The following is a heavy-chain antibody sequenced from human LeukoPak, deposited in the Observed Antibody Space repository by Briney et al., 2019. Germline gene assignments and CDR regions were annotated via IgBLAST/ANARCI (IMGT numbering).Heavy chain of an antibody. J-gene: IGHJ4*02. CDR2: INPDGRTT. CDR1: EFTFSTYL. CDR3: ARVGTGYYHFDY. D-gene: IGHD3/OR15-3a*01. V-gene: IGHV3-74*01. Sequence: GSLTLSCAASEFTFSTYLMHWVRQAPAEGLVWVSRINPDGRTTSYADSVKGRFTISRDNPKKTVYLQVNSLRAEDTAVYYCARVGTGYYHFDYGGRGTLVRVST.